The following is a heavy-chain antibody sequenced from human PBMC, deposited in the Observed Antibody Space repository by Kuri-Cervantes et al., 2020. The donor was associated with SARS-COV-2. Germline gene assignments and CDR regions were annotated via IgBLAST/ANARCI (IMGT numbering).Heavy chain of an antibody. Sequence: ASVKVSCKASGYTFTGYYMHWVRQAPGQGLEWMGWINPNSGGTNYAQKFQGRVTMTRDTSISTAYMELSRLRSDDTAVYYCARQVPAAIRGQGFDPWGQGTLVTVSS. D-gene: IGHD2-2*02. V-gene: IGHV1-2*02. J-gene: IGHJ5*02. CDR2: INPNSGGT. CDR1: GYTFTGYY. CDR3: ARQVPAAIRGQGFDP.